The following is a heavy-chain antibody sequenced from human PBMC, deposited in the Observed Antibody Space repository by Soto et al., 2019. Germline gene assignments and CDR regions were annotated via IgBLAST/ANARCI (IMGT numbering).Heavy chain of an antibody. CDR1: GFIFSDSS. CDR2: IRRKSYGYGT. Sequence: EVQLVESGGGLVQPGGSLKLSCAASGFIFSDSSVHWVRQASGKGLERVGRIRRKSYGYGTAYAASLKGRFTIPRDDARYTAYLQMDSLKTEATAVYYCVQTSYGDNSGYWGKGTLVTVSS. J-gene: IGHJ4*02. V-gene: IGHV3-73*02. D-gene: IGHD4-17*01. CDR3: VQTSYGDNSGY.